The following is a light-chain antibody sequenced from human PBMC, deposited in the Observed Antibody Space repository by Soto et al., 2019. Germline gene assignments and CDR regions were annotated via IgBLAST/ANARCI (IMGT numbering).Light chain of an antibody. CDR2: DAF. CDR1: QSVSSY. V-gene: IGKV3-11*01. CDR3: QQRGT. Sequence: EIVLTQSPATLSLSPGERATLSCRASQSVSSYLAWYQQKPGQAPRLLIYDAFNRATGIPARFSGSGSGTDFTLTISSLEPEDFAVYYCQQRGTFGQGTKVEIK. J-gene: IGKJ1*01.